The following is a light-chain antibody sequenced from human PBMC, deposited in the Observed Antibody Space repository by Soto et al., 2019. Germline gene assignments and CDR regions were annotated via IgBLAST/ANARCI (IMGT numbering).Light chain of an antibody. CDR1: ESVSSY. Sequence: DIQMTQSPSSLSASVGDRVTITCRAKESVSSYVNWYQQKPGKAPKLLIYAASSLQSGVPARFRGSGSVTDFTLTLSGLQPEDFATYYCQQRSSKWTFGQVTKVDIK. CDR2: AAS. CDR3: QQRSSKWT. V-gene: IGKV1-39*01. J-gene: IGKJ1*01.